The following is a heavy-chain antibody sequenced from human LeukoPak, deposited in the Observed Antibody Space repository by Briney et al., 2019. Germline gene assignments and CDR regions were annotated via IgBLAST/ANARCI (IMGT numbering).Heavy chain of an antibody. Sequence: SGGSLRLSCAASGFTFSSYAMSWVRQAPGKGLEWVSAISGSGGSTYYADSVKGRFTISRDNSKNTLYLQMNSLRAEDTAVYYCAKDVLGVTIFGVVNDAFDIWGQGTMVTVSS. CDR1: GFTFSSYA. J-gene: IGHJ3*02. V-gene: IGHV3-23*01. D-gene: IGHD3-3*01. CDR2: ISGSGGST. CDR3: AKDVLGVTIFGVVNDAFDI.